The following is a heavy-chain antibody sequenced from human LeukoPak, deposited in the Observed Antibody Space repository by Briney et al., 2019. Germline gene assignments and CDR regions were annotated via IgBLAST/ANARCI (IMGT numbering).Heavy chain of an antibody. D-gene: IGHD3-10*01. V-gene: IGHV4-30-4*07. Sequence: SETLSLTCVVSGDSISSGGYSWSWIRQTPGKGLEWIAYIHDSGSTYSNPSLKSRVTISVDTSKNQFSLKLSSVTAADTAVYYCARHDLKVGGIDYWGQGTLVTVSS. CDR1: GDSISSGGYS. CDR3: ARHDLKVGGIDY. J-gene: IGHJ4*02. CDR2: IHDSGST.